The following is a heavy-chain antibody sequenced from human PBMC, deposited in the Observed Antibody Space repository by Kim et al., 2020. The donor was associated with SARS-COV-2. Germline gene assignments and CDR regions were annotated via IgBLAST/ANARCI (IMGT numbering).Heavy chain of an antibody. D-gene: IGHD1-26*01. CDR2: ISYDGSNK. V-gene: IGHV3-30-3*01. CDR1: GFTFSSYA. J-gene: IGHJ4*02. Sequence: GGSLRLSCAASGFTFSSYAMHWVRQAPGKGLEWVAVISYDGSNKYYADSVKGRFTISRDNSKNTLYLQMNSLRAEDTAVYYCARVEMATSARLPPDYWGQGTLVTVSS. CDR3: ARVEMATSARLPPDY.